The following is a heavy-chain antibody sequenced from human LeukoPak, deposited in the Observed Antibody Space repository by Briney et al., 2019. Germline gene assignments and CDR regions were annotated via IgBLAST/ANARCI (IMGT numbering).Heavy chain of an antibody. CDR1: GGSISSYY. D-gene: IGHD3-3*01. CDR2: IFYSGTT. J-gene: IGHJ3*02. V-gene: IGHV4-59*08. Sequence: PSETLSLTCTVSGGSISSYYWSWIRQPPGKGLEWIGFIFYSGTTNYNPSLKSRVTISVDTSKNQFSLKLSSVTAADTAVYYCARAERFLECLQGLDAFDIWAQGTMVTVSS. CDR3: ARAERFLECLQGLDAFDI.